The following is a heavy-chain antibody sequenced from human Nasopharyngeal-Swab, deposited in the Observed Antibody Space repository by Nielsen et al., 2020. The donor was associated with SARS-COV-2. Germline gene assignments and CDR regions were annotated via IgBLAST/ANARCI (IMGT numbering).Heavy chain of an antibody. V-gene: IGHV4-59*08. CDR3: ARVYYYYYYMDV. J-gene: IGHJ6*03. Sequence: SETLSLTCTVSGGSISSYYWSWIRQPPGKGLEWIGYIYYSGSTNYNPSLKSRVTISVDTSKNQFSLKLSSVTAADTAVYYCARVYYYYYYMDVWGKGTTVTVFS. CDR1: GGSISSYY. CDR2: IYYSGST.